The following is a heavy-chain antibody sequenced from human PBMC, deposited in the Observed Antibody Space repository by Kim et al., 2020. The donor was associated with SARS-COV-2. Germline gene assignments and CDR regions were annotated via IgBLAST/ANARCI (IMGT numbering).Heavy chain of an antibody. CDR2: XXPNSGNT. CDR1: GYTFTSYD. CDR3: XXGYCSSXSXYIGAFDX. D-gene: IGHD2-2*02. Sequence: ASVKVSCKASGYTFTSYDINWVRQATGQGXXWXXXXXPNSGNTGXAQXFQGRXTMTRNXSISTAYMEXSXXRSXXTXVYXXXXGYCSSXSXYIGAFDXWGXGXMV. V-gene: IGHV1-8*01. J-gene: IGHJ3*02.